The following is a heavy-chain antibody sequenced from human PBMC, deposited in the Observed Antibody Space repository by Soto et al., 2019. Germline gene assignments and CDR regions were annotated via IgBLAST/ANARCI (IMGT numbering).Heavy chain of an antibody. CDR1: GFTFSSYA. V-gene: IGHV3-23*01. D-gene: IGHD5-12*01. CDR3: ARAVGYTRQGFDV. J-gene: IGHJ6*02. Sequence: EVRLLESGGGLVHPGGSLRLSCAASGFTFSSYAMSWVRQAPGKGLEWVSGISVGGSLTYYADSVRGRFAISSDNSQSTLHLQMYSLRAEDTALYYCARAVGYTRQGFDVWGQGTTVTVSS. CDR2: ISVGGSLT.